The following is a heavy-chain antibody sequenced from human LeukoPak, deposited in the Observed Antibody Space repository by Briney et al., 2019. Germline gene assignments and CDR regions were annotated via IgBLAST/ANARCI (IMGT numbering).Heavy chain of an antibody. CDR2: IWYDGSNK. CDR1: GLTFSSYG. J-gene: IGHJ4*02. V-gene: IGHV3-33*08. Sequence: GGSLRLSCAASGLTFSSYGMHWVRQAPGKGLEWVAVIWYDGSNKYYADSVKGRFTISRDNSKNTLYLQMNSLRAEDTAVYYCARVALPYCSGGSCYFIDYWGQGTLVTVSS. D-gene: IGHD2-15*01. CDR3: ARVALPYCSGGSCYFIDY.